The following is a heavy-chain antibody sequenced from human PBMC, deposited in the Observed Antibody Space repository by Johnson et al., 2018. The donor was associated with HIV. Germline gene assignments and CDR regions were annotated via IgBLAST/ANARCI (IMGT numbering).Heavy chain of an antibody. J-gene: IGHJ3*02. CDR3: ARDQGWELLNDAFDI. V-gene: IGHV3-11*04. CDR2: ISSSGSTI. Sequence: QVQLVESGGGLVQPGGSLRLSCAASGFTFSDYYMSWIRQAPGKGLEWVSYISSSGSTIYYADSVKGRFTISRDNSKNTLYLQMNSLRAEDTAVYYCARDQGWELLNDAFDIWGQGTMVTVSS. CDR1: GFTFSDYY. D-gene: IGHD1-26*01.